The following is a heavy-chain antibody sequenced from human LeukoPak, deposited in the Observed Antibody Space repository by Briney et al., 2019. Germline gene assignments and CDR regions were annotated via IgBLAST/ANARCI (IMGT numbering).Heavy chain of an antibody. CDR1: GGSISSYS. V-gene: IGHV4-59*12. CDR3: AREGSSGWYDFDY. Sequence: PSETLSLTCTVSGGSISSYSWSWIRQPPGRGLEWIGHFSNTGDTNYNPSLKGRLTLSVDTSKNQLSLKLSSVTAADTAVYYCAREGSSGWYDFDYWGQGTLVTVSS. D-gene: IGHD6-19*01. J-gene: IGHJ4*02. CDR2: FSNTGDT.